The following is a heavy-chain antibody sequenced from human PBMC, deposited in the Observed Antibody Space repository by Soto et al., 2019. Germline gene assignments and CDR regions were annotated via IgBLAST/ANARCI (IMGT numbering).Heavy chain of an antibody. Sequence: QVQLVESGGTVVQPGTSLRLSCVASGFTCSNYGMHWARQAPGKGLEWVAYLQYDGTYIHYSDSVQGRFTISRDNSRNTLYLQMNSLRAEDTALYYCARNPRPTYGDYADYWGQGTLVTVSS. CDR3: ARNPRPTYGDYADY. D-gene: IGHD4-17*01. V-gene: IGHV3-33*05. CDR1: GFTCSNYG. J-gene: IGHJ4*02. CDR2: LQYDGTYI.